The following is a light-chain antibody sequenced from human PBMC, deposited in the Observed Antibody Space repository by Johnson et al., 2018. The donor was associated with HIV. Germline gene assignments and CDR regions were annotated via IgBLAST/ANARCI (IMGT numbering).Light chain of an antibody. CDR3: GTWDSSLSAYV. CDR2: DNN. CDR1: SSNIGNNY. J-gene: IGLJ1*01. V-gene: IGLV1-51*01. Sequence: QSVLTQPPSVSAAPGQKVTISCYGSSSNIGNNYVSWYQQLPGTAPKLLIYDNNKRPSGVPDRFSGSKSGTSATLGITGLPTGDEADYFCGTWDSSLSAYVFGTGTKVTVL.